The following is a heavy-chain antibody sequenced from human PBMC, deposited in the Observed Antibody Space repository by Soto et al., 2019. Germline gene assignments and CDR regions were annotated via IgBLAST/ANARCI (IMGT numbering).Heavy chain of an antibody. CDR3: ASSHPPFRAQQLVQESFDP. V-gene: IGHV1-8*01. CDR2: MNPNSGNT. Sequence: QVQLGQSGAEVKKPGASVKVSCKASGYTFTSYDINWVRQATGQGLEWMGWMNPNSGNTGYAQKCQGRVTMTRNTSISRAYMELSSLRSEETAVYYCASSHPPFRAQQLVQESFDPWGKGTLVTVCS. CDR1: GYTFTSYD. J-gene: IGHJ5*02. D-gene: IGHD6-13*01.